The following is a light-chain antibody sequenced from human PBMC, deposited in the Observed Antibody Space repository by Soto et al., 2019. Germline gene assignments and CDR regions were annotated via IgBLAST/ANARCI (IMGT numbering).Light chain of an antibody. V-gene: IGLV1-40*01. CDR3: QSYDSSLSGSRV. CDR2: GNS. Sequence: QSALTQPPSVSGAPGQRVTISCTGSSSNIGAGYDVHWYQQLPGTAPKLLIHGNSNRPSGVPDRFSGSKSGTSASLAITGLQAEDEADYYCQSYDSSLSGSRVFGGGTKVTVL. CDR1: SSNIGAGYD. J-gene: IGLJ2*01.